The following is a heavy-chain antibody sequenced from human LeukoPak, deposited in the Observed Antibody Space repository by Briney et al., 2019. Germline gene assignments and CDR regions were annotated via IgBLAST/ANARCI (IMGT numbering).Heavy chain of an antibody. J-gene: IGHJ6*02. Sequence: ASVKVSCKASGFTFTSTAVQWVRQARGQRLEWIGWILVGSGNTNYAQMFQERVTLTWDVSTSTAYMVLSSLRSEDTAVYYCAAGNDFWSGSYYYYGMDVWGQGTTVTVSS. V-gene: IGHV1-58*01. D-gene: IGHD3-3*01. CDR1: GFTFTSTA. CDR3: AAGNDFWSGSYYYYGMDV. CDR2: ILVGSGNT.